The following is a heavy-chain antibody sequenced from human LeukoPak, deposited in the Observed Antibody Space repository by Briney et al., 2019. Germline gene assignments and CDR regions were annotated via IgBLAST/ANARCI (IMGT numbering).Heavy chain of an antibody. J-gene: IGHJ2*01. CDR3: VRDGESANWYFDL. D-gene: IGHD3-10*01. V-gene: IGHV6-1*01. CDR1: GDSVSSNSAT. CDR2: TYYMSKWYN. Sequence: SQTLSLTCAIFGDSVSSNSATWNWIRQSPSRGLEWLGRTYYMSKWYNEYAVSVKSRITINPDTSKNQFSLQLNSVTPEDTAVYYCVRDGESANWYFDLWGRGTLVTVSS.